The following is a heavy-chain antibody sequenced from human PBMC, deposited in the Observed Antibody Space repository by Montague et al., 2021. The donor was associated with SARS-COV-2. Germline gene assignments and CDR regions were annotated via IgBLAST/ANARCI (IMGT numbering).Heavy chain of an antibody. Sequence: SETLSLTCAVSGGFTSSGNWWSWVRQPPGKGLEWIGEIFHSGAASYNPSLKSRLTISMDKSKNEFSLKLNSVTAADTAMYYCARDFVAAVPDRFDSWGQGVLVTVSS. J-gene: IGHJ4*02. CDR1: GGFTSSGNW. CDR2: IFHSGAA. D-gene: IGHD6-13*01. V-gene: IGHV4/OR15-8*02. CDR3: ARDFVAAVPDRFDS.